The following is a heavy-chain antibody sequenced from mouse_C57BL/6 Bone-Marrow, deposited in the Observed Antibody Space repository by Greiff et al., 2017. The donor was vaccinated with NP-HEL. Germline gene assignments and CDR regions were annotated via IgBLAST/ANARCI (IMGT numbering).Heavy chain of an antibody. D-gene: IGHD2-4*01. CDR3: ARPLFYYDLDY. Sequence: EVQLQQSGPELVKPGASVKISCKASGYSFTGYYMNWVKQSPEKSLEWIGEINPSTGGTTYIQKFKAKATLTVDKSSSTAYMQLKRLTSEDSAVYYCARPLFYYDLDYWGQGTTLTVSS. CDR1: GYSFTGYY. V-gene: IGHV1-42*01. J-gene: IGHJ2*01. CDR2: INPSTGGT.